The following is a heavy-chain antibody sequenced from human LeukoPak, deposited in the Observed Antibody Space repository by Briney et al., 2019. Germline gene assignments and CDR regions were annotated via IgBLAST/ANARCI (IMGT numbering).Heavy chain of an antibody. CDR1: GGSISSYY. CDR3: ARGSGIFGLVSWDY. D-gene: IGHD3-3*01. V-gene: IGHV4-4*07. J-gene: IGHJ4*02. Sequence: SETLSLTCTAAGGSISSYYWSWLRQPAGKGLEWIGRNYTSGSTNYNPSLKSRVTMSVDTSKNQFSLKLSTVTAADTAVYYCARGSGIFGLVSWDYWGQGTLVTVSS. CDR2: NYTSGST.